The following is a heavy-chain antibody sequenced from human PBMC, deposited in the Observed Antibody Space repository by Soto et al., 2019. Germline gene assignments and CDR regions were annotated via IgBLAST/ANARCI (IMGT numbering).Heavy chain of an antibody. CDR1: GYNFNSHS. J-gene: IGHJ4*01. D-gene: IGHD1-26*01. Sequence: QVQLVQSGSESMQPGASVKVSCKGSGYNFNSHSINWLRQAPGQGLEWMGWINPNTGNQTYEQGFTGRFVFSVDTSVSTVYLQIFSLKADDSAVYYCARDRASGSFDYWGHGTLVTVSS. CDR2: INPNTGNQ. CDR3: ARDRASGSFDY. V-gene: IGHV7-4-1*01.